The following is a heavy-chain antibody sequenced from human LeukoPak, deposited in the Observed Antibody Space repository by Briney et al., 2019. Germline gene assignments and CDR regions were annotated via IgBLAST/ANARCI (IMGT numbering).Heavy chain of an antibody. CDR3: ARELGATTFDY. CDR2: IYSGGST. V-gene: IGHV3-66*01. Sequence: GGSLRLSCAASGFTVGSNYMSWVRQAPGKGLEWVSVIYSGGSTYYADSVKGRFTISRDNSKNTLYLQMNSLRAEDTAVYYCARELGATTFDYWGQGTLVTVSS. J-gene: IGHJ4*02. CDR1: GFTVGSNY. D-gene: IGHD1-26*01.